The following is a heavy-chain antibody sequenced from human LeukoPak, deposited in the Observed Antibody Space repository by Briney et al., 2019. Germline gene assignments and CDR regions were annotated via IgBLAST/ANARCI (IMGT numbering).Heavy chain of an antibody. CDR2: IKQDGSEK. CDR1: GFTFSNFW. D-gene: IGHD1-26*01. J-gene: IGHJ4*02. V-gene: IGHV3-7*01. Sequence: DPRGSLRLSCAASGFTFSNFWMTWVRQAPGKGLEWVANIKQDGSEKYYLDSVKGRFTISRDNANNSLYLQMNSLRAEDTAVYYCAREIGGASAYWGQGTLVTDS. CDR3: AREIGGASAY.